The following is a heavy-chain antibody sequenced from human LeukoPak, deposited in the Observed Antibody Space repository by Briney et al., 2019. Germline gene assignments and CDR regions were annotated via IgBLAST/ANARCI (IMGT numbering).Heavy chain of an antibody. CDR1: GFTFSSYG. D-gene: IGHD6-13*01. Sequence: SGGSLRLSCAASGFTFSSYGMHWVRQAPGKGLEWVAVIWYDGSNKYYADSVKGRFTISRDNSKNTLYLQMNTLRAEDTAVYYCAKHYSSLTYGMDVWGQGTTVTVSS. CDR3: AKHYSSLTYGMDV. CDR2: IWYDGSNK. J-gene: IGHJ6*02. V-gene: IGHV3-33*06.